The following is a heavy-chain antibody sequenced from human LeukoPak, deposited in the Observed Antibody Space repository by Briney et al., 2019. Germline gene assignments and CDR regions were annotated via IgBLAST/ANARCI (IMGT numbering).Heavy chain of an antibody. V-gene: IGHV3-7*01. J-gene: IGHJ4*02. CDR3: TRDQT. CDR1: LGRPW. Sequence: GSLRLSRVGALGRPWMGWVRPAPGKGLEWVANIKEDGSQKYYMDSVKGRFTISRDNAKSSLFLQMNNLRVEDTAVYYCTRDQTWGQGTLVTVSS. CDR2: IKEDGSQK.